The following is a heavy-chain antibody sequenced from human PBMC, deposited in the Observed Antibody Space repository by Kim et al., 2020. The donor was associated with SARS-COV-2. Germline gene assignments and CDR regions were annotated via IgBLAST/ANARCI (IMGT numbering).Heavy chain of an antibody. CDR3: ARDRNSSGWYYYYYGMDV. Sequence: GRFTISRDNAQNSLYLQMNSLRAEDAAVYYCARDRNSSGWYYYYYGMDVWGQGTTVTVSS. D-gene: IGHD6-19*01. V-gene: IGHV3-11*01. J-gene: IGHJ6*02.